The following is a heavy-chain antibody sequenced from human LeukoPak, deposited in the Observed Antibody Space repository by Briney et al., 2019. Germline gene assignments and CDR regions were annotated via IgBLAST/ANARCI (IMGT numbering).Heavy chain of an antibody. J-gene: IGHJ4*02. CDR1: GFTFSSYT. D-gene: IGHD4-17*01. CDR2: ISVDGSNK. Sequence: GRSLRLSCAVSGFTFSSYTMHWVRQAPGKGLEWVAVISVDGSNKYYTDSVKGRFTISGDNSKNTLFLQMNSLRPEDTAVYYCAKDIGVRYGDYCDYWSQGTLVTVSS. CDR3: AKDIGVRYGDYCDY. V-gene: IGHV3-30*18.